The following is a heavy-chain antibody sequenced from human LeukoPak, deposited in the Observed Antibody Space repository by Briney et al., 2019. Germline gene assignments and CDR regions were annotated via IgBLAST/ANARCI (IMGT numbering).Heavy chain of an antibody. V-gene: IGHV3-33*01. J-gene: IGHJ4*02. CDR1: GFTFSSYG. CDR2: IWYDGSNK. CDR3: ARELSWSGRDY. Sequence: GSLRLSCAASGFTFSSYGMHWVRQAPGKGLEWVAVIWYDGSNKYYADSVKGRFTISIDRGKNSLYLQMNSLRDEDTAVYYCARELSWSGRDYWGQGTLVTVSS. D-gene: IGHD3-3*01.